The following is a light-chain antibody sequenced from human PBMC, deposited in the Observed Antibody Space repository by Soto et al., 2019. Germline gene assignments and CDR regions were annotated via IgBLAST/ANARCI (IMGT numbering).Light chain of an antibody. Sequence: DIPMTQSPSTLSASVGDRVTITCRASQSISNWLAWYQQKPGKAPELLIYDASNLQTGVPSRFSGSGSGTEFTLTISSLQPDDFATYYCLQCYTDAWTFGPGTKVEIK. J-gene: IGKJ1*01. CDR3: LQCYTDAWT. CDR2: DAS. V-gene: IGKV1-5*01. CDR1: QSISNW.